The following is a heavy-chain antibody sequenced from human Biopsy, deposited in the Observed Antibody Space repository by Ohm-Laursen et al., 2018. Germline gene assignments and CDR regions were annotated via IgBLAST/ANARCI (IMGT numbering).Heavy chain of an antibody. CDR3: ARAVDYYDPYYYYGLDV. CDR2: INHRGST. CDR1: GGSFSGYY. D-gene: IGHD3-16*01. V-gene: IGHV4-34*01. Sequence: SDTLSLTCAVYGGSFSGYYWSWIRQPPGKGLEWIGEINHRGSTNYNPSLKSRVTISVDTSKNQFSLKLRSVAAADTAVYYCARAVDYYDPYYYYGLDVWCQGTTVTVSS. J-gene: IGHJ6*02.